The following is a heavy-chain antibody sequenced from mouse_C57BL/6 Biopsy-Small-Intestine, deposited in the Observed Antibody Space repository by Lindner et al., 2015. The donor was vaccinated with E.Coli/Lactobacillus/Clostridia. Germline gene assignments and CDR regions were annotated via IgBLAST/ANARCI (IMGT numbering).Heavy chain of an antibody. CDR2: IFPRNGNT. V-gene: IGHV1-81*01. CDR1: GYTFTTSG. D-gene: IGHD4-1*01. J-gene: IGHJ1*03. CDR3: ARVTGTSYFDV. Sequence: VQLQESGAEMARPGASVRLSCKASGYTFTTSGISWVKQRTGQGLEWIGEIFPRNGNTFFNAKFKGKATLTADKSSSTAYMQFSSLTSEDSAIYYCARVTGTSYFDVWGTGTTVTVSS.